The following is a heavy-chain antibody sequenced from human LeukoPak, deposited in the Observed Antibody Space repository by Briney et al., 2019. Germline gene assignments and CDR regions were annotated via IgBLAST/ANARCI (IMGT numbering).Heavy chain of an antibody. CDR2: IFYSGST. CDR1: GGSISSSSYY. V-gene: IGHV4-39*01. Sequence: ATPSLTCSVSGGSISSSSYYWGWIRQPPGKGLEWIASIFYSGSTYYNPSLKSRVTISVDTSENQFSLKLSSVTAADTAVYYCARRRTAAGNAFDIWGQGTMVTVSS. J-gene: IGHJ3*02. CDR3: ARRRTAAGNAFDI. D-gene: IGHD6-13*01.